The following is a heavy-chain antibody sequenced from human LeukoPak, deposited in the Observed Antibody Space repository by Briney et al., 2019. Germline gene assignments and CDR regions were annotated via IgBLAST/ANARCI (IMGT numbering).Heavy chain of an antibody. Sequence: SETLSLTCTVSSDSTSGYYWSWVRQPPGKGLEWIGHIHYSGSTNYNPSLNSRVTISVDTSKNQFSLKLSSVTAADTAVYYCARKGSGWYFDYWGQGTLVTVSS. J-gene: IGHJ4*02. CDR3: ARKGSGWYFDY. V-gene: IGHV4-59*01. D-gene: IGHD6-19*01. CDR1: SDSTSGYY. CDR2: IHYSGST.